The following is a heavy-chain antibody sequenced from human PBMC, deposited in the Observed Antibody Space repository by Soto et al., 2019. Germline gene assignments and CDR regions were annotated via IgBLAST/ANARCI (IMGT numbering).Heavy chain of an antibody. J-gene: IGHJ6*02. CDR1: GYSISSGYY. CDR2: IYHSGST. V-gene: IGHV4-38-2*01. D-gene: IGHD6-6*01. Sequence: SETLSLTCAVSGYSISSGYYWGWIRQPPGKGLEWIGSIYHSGSTYYNPSLKSRVTISVDTSKNQFSLKLSSVTAADTAVYYCVRDRTSSIFDGYVYYGMDVWGQGTAVTVSS. CDR3: VRDRTSSIFDGYVYYGMDV.